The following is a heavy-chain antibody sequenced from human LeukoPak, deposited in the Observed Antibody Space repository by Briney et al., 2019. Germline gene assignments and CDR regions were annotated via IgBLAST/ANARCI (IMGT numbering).Heavy chain of an antibody. CDR2: INPNSGGT. Sequence: GASVKVSCKASGYTFTVYYMHWVRQAPGQGLEWMGWINPNSGGTNYAQKFQGRVTMTRDTSISTAYMELSRLRSDDTAVYYRARAQWLDFDYWGQGTLVTVSS. D-gene: IGHD6-19*01. J-gene: IGHJ4*02. V-gene: IGHV1-2*02. CDR3: ARAQWLDFDY. CDR1: GYTFTVYY.